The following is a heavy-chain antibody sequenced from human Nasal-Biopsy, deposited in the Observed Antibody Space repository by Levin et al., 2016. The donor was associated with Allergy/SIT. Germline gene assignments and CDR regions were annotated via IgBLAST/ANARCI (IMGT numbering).Heavy chain of an antibody. CDR2: IIPTVGVA. V-gene: IGHV1-69*10. Sequence: ASVKVSCKASGGTFRSFSVNWVRQAPGQGLEWMGGIIPTVGVAHLAPRFHDRLTLTADASTSTVYMELRSLRSDDTAMFYCAREPCANDNCNRYYYSGMDVWGQGTTVTVSS. J-gene: IGHJ6*02. D-gene: IGHD1-20*01. CDR3: AREPCANDNCNRYYYSGMDV. CDR1: GGTFRSFS.